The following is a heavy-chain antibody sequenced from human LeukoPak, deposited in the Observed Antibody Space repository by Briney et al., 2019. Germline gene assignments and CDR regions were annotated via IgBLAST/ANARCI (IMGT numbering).Heavy chain of an antibody. V-gene: IGHV3-23*05. CDR1: GFTFSSYG. J-gene: IGHJ4*02. Sequence: PGGSLRLSCVASGFTFSSYGMSWVRQAPGKGLEWVSGMHNIGSSTYSADSVRGRFTISRDNSKNTLYLQMNGLRAEDAAVFYCAKAPVTSCRGAFCYPFDYWGQGTLVTVSS. D-gene: IGHD2-15*01. CDR3: AKAPVTSCRGAFCYPFDY. CDR2: MHNIGSST.